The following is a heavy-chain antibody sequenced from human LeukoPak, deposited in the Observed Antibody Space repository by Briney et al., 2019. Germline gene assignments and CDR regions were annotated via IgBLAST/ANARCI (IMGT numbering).Heavy chain of an antibody. J-gene: IGHJ6*03. V-gene: IGHV3-11*04. CDR2: IGSTI. CDR1: GFSLSDYY. CDR3: ARDIREVDYYYMDV. Sequence: GGSLRLSCVASGFSLSDYYMSWIRQAPGKGLEWVSYIGSTIYYADSVKGRFTISRDNTKNTLYLQMNSLRAEDTAVYYCARDIREVDYYYMDVWGKGTTVTVSS. D-gene: IGHD1-26*01.